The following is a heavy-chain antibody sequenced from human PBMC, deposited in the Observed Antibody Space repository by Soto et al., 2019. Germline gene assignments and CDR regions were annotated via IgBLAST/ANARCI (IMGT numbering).Heavy chain of an antibody. D-gene: IGHD1-1*01. V-gene: IGHV4-30-2*01. CDR2: INHSGST. CDR1: GGSIISVGCS. J-gene: IGHJ5*02. CDR3: ARGRLQLERRRNWFDP. Sequence: SVTMSVTCGVAGGSIISVGCSWSWKKKPPGKGLEWIGYINHSGSTYYNPSLKSRVTISVDTSKNQFSLKLSSVTAADTAVYYCARGRLQLERRRNWFDPWGQGTLVTVSS.